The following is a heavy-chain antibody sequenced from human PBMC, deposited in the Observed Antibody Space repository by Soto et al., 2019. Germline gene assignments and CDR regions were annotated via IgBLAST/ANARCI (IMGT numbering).Heavy chain of an antibody. CDR3: ARKSSSSSWFDP. CDR1: GYTFSNYG. J-gene: IGHJ5*02. CDR2: ISGYNGNT. Sequence: ASVKVSCKASGYTFSNYGVSWVRQAPGQGLEWVGWISGYNGNTNYAQNFQGRVTMTADPSTRTAYMDLRSLRSDDTAVYFCARKSSSSSWFDPWGQGTLVTVSS. D-gene: IGHD6-6*01. V-gene: IGHV1-18*01.